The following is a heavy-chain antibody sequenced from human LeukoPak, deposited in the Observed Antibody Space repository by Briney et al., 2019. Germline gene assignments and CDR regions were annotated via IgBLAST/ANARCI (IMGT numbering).Heavy chain of an antibody. CDR3: ARTARHLDY. Sequence: GESLKISCEASGFTFSDPYMSWIRQAPGKGLECLSYISGSGTDINYADSVRGRFTISRDNAKNLLYLQMDDLRVEDTAVYYCARTARHLDYWGQGTLVTVSS. J-gene: IGHJ4*02. V-gene: IGHV3-11*04. D-gene: IGHD5-18*01. CDR1: GFTFSDPY. CDR2: ISGSGTDI.